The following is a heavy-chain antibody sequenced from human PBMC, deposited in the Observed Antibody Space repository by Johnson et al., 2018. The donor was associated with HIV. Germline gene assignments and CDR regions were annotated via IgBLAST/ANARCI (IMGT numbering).Heavy chain of an antibody. Sequence: EVQLVESGGGLVQPGGSLRLSCAASGFTFSSYWMSWVRQAPGKGLEWVANIKQDGSEKYYVDSVKGRFTISRDNAKNYLYLQMNSLSAEYTAVYYCARENQGYSYRAFDIWGQGTMVTVSS. CDR1: GFTFSSYW. CDR2: IKQDGSEK. CDR3: ARENQGYSYRAFDI. V-gene: IGHV3-7*01. J-gene: IGHJ3*02. D-gene: IGHD5-18*01.